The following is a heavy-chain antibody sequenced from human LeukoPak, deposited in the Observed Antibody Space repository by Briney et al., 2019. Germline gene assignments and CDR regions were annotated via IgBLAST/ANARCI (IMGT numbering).Heavy chain of an antibody. D-gene: IGHD6-25*01. CDR1: GFTFDDYT. CDR2: ITWDGGTT. Sequence: GGSLRLSCAASGFTFDDYTMHWVRQPPGKGLEWISLITWDGGTTYYADSVRGRFTISRDNSKNSLFLRMNSLRPEDTALYYCARDRTGQAGNDYYMGVWGNGTTVIVSS. V-gene: IGHV3-43*01. CDR3: ARDRTGQAGNDYYMGV. J-gene: IGHJ6*03.